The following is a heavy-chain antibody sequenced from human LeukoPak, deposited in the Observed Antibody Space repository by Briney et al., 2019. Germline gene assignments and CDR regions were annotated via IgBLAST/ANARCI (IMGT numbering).Heavy chain of an antibody. CDR2: ISYDGSNK. CDR3: ARDQWLVPVGYYGMDV. D-gene: IGHD6-19*01. Sequence: PGGSLRLSCAASGFTFSSYAMHWVRQAPGKGLEWVAVISYDGSNKYYADSVKGRFTISRDNSKNTLYLQMNSLRAEDTAVYYCARDQWLVPVGYYGMDVWGQGTTVTVSS. V-gene: IGHV3-30-3*01. CDR1: GFTFSSYA. J-gene: IGHJ6*02.